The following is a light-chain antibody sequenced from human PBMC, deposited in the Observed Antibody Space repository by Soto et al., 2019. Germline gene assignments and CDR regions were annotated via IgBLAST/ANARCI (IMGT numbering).Light chain of an antibody. J-gene: IGKJ5*01. Sequence: IVLTQSPGTLSLSPGERATLSCRASQSVPRSYLAWYQQRPGQAPTLLIYDASNRATDIPDRFSGSESGTDFTLTISSLEPEDFAVYYCQQYAWSPLTFGQGTRLEIK. V-gene: IGKV3-20*01. CDR2: DAS. CDR1: QSVPRSY. CDR3: QQYAWSPLT.